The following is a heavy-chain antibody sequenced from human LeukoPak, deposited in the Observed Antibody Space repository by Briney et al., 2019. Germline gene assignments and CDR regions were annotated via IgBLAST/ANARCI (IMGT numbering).Heavy chain of an antibody. CDR2: IYSSGST. Sequence: PSETLSLTCGVSGGSISSGGYSWSWIRQPPGKGLEWIGYIYSSGSTYYNLSLKSRVTISVDTSKNQFSLKLRSVTAADTAVYYCARVSGYDWESFYDYWGQGTLVTVSS. CDR1: GGSISSGGYS. V-gene: IGHV4-30-4*07. CDR3: ARVSGYDWESFYDY. J-gene: IGHJ4*02. D-gene: IGHD5-12*01.